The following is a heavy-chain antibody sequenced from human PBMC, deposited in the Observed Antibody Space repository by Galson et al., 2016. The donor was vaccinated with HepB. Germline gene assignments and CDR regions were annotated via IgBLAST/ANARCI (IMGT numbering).Heavy chain of an antibody. CDR3: AKDTAPGHTYGYFDY. D-gene: IGHD1-14*01. CDR2: ISGSGSST. J-gene: IGHJ4*02. CDR1: GFTFSTYA. Sequence: SLRLSCAASGFTFSTYAMSWVRQAPGKGLEWVSLISGSGSSTFYADSVKGRFTISRDNSKNTLYLEMNSLRDGDTAFYYCAKDTAPGHTYGYFDYWGQGTLVTVSS. V-gene: IGHV3-23*01.